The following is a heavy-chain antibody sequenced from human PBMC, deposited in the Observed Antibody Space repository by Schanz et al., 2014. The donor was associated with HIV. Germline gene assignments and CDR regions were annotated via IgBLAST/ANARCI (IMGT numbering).Heavy chain of an antibody. CDR1: GFSFSSFG. J-gene: IGHJ4*02. D-gene: IGHD1-26*01. CDR2: IWYDGSHE. V-gene: IGHV3-33*01. CDR3: ARDRISTVGAPHFDL. Sequence: QVQLVESGGGVVQPGRSLRLSCAASGFSFSSFGFHWVRQSQGKGLEWLAVIWYDGSHEYYADSVKGRFTISRDNSKSTLSLQMNSLRAEDTAVYYCARDRISTVGAPHFDLWGQGTLVTVSS.